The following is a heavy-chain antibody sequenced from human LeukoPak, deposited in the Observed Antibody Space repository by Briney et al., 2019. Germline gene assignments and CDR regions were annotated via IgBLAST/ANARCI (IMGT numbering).Heavy chain of an antibody. V-gene: IGHV4-59*01. CDR2: ISYTGST. Sequence: PSETLSLTCTVSGGSISSYYWSWIRQSPGKGLGWIGYISYTGSTNYNPSLSSRVTISLDTSKNQFSLKLTSVTAADTAIYYCARDKSLGGNWYGNDYWGQGTLVTVSS. CDR3: ARDKSLGGNWYGNDY. D-gene: IGHD1-1*01. CDR1: GGSISSYY. J-gene: IGHJ4*02.